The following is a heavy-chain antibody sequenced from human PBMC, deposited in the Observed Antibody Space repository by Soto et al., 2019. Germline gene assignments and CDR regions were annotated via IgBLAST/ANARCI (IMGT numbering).Heavy chain of an antibody. V-gene: IGHV4-59*08. Sequence: SETLSLTCSVSGDSMANYYWGWLRQPPGKTLEWIGYVHYGGGTNFNPSLKSRLTISVDTSKNQFSLKLMSLSAADTAVYYCGRLEGLATISYYFDYWGQGALVTVSS. D-gene: IGHD3-9*01. J-gene: IGHJ4*02. CDR1: GDSMANYY. CDR2: VHYGGGT. CDR3: GRLEGLATISYYFDY.